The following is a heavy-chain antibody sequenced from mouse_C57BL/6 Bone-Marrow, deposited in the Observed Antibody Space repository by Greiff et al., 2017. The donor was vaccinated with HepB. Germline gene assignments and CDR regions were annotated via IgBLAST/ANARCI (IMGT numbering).Heavy chain of an antibody. D-gene: IGHD2-5*01. CDR3: ARQGAYYSNYDV. CDR1: GYTFTSYW. V-gene: IGHV1-72*01. Sequence: QVHVKQPGAELVKPGASVKLSCKASGYTFTSYWMHWVKQRPGRGLEWIGRIDPNSGGTKYNEKFKSKATLTVDKPSSTAYMQLSSLTSEDSAVYYCARQGAYYSNYDVWGTGTTVTVSS. J-gene: IGHJ1*03. CDR2: IDPNSGGT.